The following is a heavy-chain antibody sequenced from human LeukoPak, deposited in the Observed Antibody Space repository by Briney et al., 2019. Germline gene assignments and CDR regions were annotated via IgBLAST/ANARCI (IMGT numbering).Heavy chain of an antibody. CDR3: ARDRIILTSYPNYYGLDV. CDR1: EFTFSSYA. V-gene: IGHV3-23*01. D-gene: IGHD3-9*01. Sequence: PGGSLRLSCAASEFTFSSYAMQWVRQAPGKGLEWVSGTNVSGGSTWYADSVKGRFTISRDNSKNTLYLQMNSLRADDSAVYYCARDRIILTSYPNYYGLDVWGQGTTVTVSS. J-gene: IGHJ6*02. CDR2: TNVSGGST.